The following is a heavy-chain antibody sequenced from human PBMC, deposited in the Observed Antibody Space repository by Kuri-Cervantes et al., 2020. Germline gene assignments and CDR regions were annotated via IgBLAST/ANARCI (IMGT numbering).Heavy chain of an antibody. CDR1: GGSISSSSYY. V-gene: IGHV4-39*01. CDR3: ARTAANGIDY. D-gene: IGHD1-26*01. CDR2: ICYSGST. Sequence: SETLSLTCTVSGGSISSSSYYWGWIRQPPGKGLEWIGSICYSGSTYYNPSLKSRVTISVDTSKNQFSLHLNSVTPEDTGVYFCARTAANGIDYWGQGTLVTVSS. J-gene: IGHJ4*02.